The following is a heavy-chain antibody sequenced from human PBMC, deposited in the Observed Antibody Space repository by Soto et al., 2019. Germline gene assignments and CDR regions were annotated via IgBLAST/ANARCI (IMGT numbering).Heavy chain of an antibody. J-gene: IGHJ6*02. D-gene: IGHD4-17*01. V-gene: IGHV4-39*01. Sequence: PSETLFLTCPVSGSSIGSSHYSWAWIGQPPVRGLAWIGTMYYSGRTYYNPSLKSRVTTSVDTSKNQFSLKLSAVTATDTAVYYCARHGNTVTTGYYYGMDVWGQGT. CDR3: ARHGNTVTTGYYYGMDV. CDR1: GSSIGSSHYS. CDR2: MYYSGRT.